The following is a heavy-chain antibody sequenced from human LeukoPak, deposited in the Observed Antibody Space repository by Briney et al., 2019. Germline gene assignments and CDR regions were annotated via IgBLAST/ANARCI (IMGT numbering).Heavy chain of an antibody. CDR3: ARGSGGGYDSEGDYYYYYMDV. Sequence: SVKVSCKASGGAFSSYAISWVRQAPGQGPEWLGDIIPMFDTPTYAQKFQGRVTMTADKSTGTAYMELSSLKSEDTAVYYCARGSGGGYDSEGDYYYYYMDVWGKGTTVTASS. CDR1: GGAFSSYA. J-gene: IGHJ6*03. CDR2: IIPMFDTP. D-gene: IGHD5-12*01. V-gene: IGHV1-69*06.